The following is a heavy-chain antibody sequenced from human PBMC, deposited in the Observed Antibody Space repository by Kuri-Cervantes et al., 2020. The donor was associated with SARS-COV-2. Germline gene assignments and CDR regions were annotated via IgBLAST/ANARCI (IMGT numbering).Heavy chain of an antibody. CDR1: GGSISSSSYY. V-gene: IGHV4-39*07. D-gene: IGHD2-2*01. CDR2: IYYRWST. Sequence: GSLRHSCTVSGGSISSSSYYWGWIRQPPGKGLEWIGSIYYRWSTYYNPSLKSQVTISVDRSKNQFSLKLSSVTAADTAVYYCAKELVVQAATGYYYYGMDVWGQGTTVTVSS. CDR3: AKELVVQAATGYYYYGMDV. J-gene: IGHJ6*02.